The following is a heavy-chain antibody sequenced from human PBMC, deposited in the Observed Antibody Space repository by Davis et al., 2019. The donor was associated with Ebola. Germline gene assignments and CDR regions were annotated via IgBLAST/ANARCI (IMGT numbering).Heavy chain of an antibody. CDR1: GGSISSGSYY. CDR2: IYTSGST. CDR3: ARGYSGYYYYGMDV. Sequence: PSETLSLTCTVSGGSISSGSYYWSWIRQPAGKGLEWIGHIYTSGSTNYNPSLKSRVTISVDTSKNQFSLKLSSVTAADTAVYYCARGYSGYYYYGMDVWGQGTTVTVSS. J-gene: IGHJ6*02. V-gene: IGHV4-61*09. D-gene: IGHD1-26*01.